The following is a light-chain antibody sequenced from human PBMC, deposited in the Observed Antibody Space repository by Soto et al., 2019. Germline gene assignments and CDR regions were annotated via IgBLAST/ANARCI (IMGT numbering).Light chain of an antibody. CDR2: EGT. V-gene: IGLV2-8*01. Sequence: QSVLTQPPSASGSPGQSVTISCTGTSSDVGGYNHVSWYQQHPGKAPKVVIYEGTKRPSGVPDRFSGSKSGNTASLTVSGLQAEDEADYYCSSYATGDNYVFGSGTKLTVL. CDR1: SSDVGGYNH. J-gene: IGLJ1*01. CDR3: SSYATGDNYV.